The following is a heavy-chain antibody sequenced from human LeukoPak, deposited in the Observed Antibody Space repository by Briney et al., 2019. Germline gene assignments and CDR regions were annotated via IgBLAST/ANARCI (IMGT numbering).Heavy chain of an antibody. CDR3: ARYLFGDYYYSMDV. V-gene: IGHV1-2*02. CDR1: GYTFTGYY. Sequence: ASVKVSCKASGYTFTGYYMHWVRQAPGQGLEWMGWINPNSGGTNYAQKFQGRVTMTRDTSISTAYMELSRLRSDDTAVYYCARYLFGDYYYSMDVWGQGTTVTVSS. J-gene: IGHJ6*02. D-gene: IGHD3-16*01. CDR2: INPNSGGT.